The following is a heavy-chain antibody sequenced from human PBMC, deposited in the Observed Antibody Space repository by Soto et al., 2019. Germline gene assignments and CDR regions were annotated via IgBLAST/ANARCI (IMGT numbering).Heavy chain of an antibody. Sequence: EVQLVESGGGLVQPEGSLRLSCAASGFTFSSYWMSWVRQAPGKGLEWVANIKQDGGEKYYVDSVKGRFTISRDNAKNSLYRQMNSLRAEDTAVYYCERVYSSSSGRGMDVWGQGTTVTVSS. CDR3: ERVYSSSSGRGMDV. CDR1: GFTFSSYW. V-gene: IGHV3-7*04. D-gene: IGHD6-6*01. CDR2: IKQDGGEK. J-gene: IGHJ6*02.